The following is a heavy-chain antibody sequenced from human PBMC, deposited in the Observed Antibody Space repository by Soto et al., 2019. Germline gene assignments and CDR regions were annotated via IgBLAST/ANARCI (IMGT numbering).Heavy chain of an antibody. J-gene: IGHJ5*02. CDR1: GDSINSGDYY. Sequence: SETLSLTCTVSGDSINSGDYYWNWIRQPPGKGLEWIGYIHYSGSTYYNPSLRSRLTILKDTSKSQFSLELSSVTAADTAVYYCARDPAPFCGGDCYGSNWFDPWGQGTLVTVSS. CDR2: IHYSGST. V-gene: IGHV4-30-4*01. CDR3: ARDPAPFCGGDCYGSNWFDP. D-gene: IGHD2-21*02.